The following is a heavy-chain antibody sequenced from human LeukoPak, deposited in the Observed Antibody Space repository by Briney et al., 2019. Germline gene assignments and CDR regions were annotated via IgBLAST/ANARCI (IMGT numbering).Heavy chain of an antibody. D-gene: IGHD5-12*01. Sequence: ASVKVSCKASGYTFTGYYMHWVRQAPGQGLEWMGWINPNSGGTNYAQKFQGRVTMTRDTSISTAYMELSRLRSDDTAVYYCARHPDIVATDGDYWGQGTLVTVSS. CDR1: GYTFTGYY. V-gene: IGHV1-2*02. CDR3: ARHPDIVATDGDY. J-gene: IGHJ4*02. CDR2: INPNSGGT.